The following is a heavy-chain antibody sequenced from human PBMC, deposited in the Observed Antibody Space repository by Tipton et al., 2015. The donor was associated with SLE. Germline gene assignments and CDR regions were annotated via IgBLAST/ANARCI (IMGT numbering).Heavy chain of an antibody. CDR1: GYSISSAYS. J-gene: IGHJ4*02. CDR3: ARGLAMVRGDSMDY. Sequence: TLSLTCVVSGYSISSAYSWGWIRQPPGKGLEWIGTVYHSGSTHYNPSLKSRVTISVDTSKNQFSLKLSSVTAADTAVYYCARGLAMVRGDSMDYWGQGTLVTVSS. D-gene: IGHD3-10*01. CDR2: VYHSGST. V-gene: IGHV4-38-2*01.